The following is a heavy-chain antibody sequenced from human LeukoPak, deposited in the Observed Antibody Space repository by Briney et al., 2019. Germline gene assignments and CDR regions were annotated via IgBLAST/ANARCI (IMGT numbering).Heavy chain of an antibody. D-gene: IGHD2-15*01. CDR3: ATRVHCSGGSCYSGYDAFDM. CDR2: ISAYNGNT. Sequence: ASVKVSCKASGYTFTSYGISWVRQAPGQGLEWMGCISAYNGNTNYAQKLQDRVTMTTDTSTSTAYMELRSLRSDDTAVYYCATRVHCSGGSCYSGYDAFDMWGQGTMVTVSS. J-gene: IGHJ3*02. CDR1: GYTFTSYG. V-gene: IGHV1-18*01.